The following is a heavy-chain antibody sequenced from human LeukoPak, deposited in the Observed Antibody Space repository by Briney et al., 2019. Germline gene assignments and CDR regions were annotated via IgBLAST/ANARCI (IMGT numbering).Heavy chain of an antibody. CDR2: IYPGDSAT. CDR3: AKTFSAYYYYMDV. CDR1: GYSFTNYW. J-gene: IGHJ6*03. Sequence: GESLMISCKGSGYSFTNYWIGWVRQMPGKGLEWMGIIYPGDSATRYSPSFQGQVTISADTSISTAYLPWSSLKASDTAIYYCAKTFSAYYYYMDVWGKGTTVTVSS. V-gene: IGHV5-51*01.